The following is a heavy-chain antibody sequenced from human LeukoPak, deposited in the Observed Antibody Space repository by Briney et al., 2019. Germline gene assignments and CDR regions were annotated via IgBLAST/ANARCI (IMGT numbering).Heavy chain of an antibody. D-gene: IGHD2-2*01. CDR2: IYESGST. J-gene: IGHJ2*01. Sequence: SETLSLTCTVSGGSISSSSNYWGWIRQPPGKGLEWIGSIYESGSTYYNPSLKSRVTISADTSKNQFSLKVTSVTAADTAVYYCARDPVDQPYWFFDLWGRGTLVTVSS. V-gene: IGHV4-39*07. CDR3: ARDPVDQPYWFFDL. CDR1: GGSISSSSNY.